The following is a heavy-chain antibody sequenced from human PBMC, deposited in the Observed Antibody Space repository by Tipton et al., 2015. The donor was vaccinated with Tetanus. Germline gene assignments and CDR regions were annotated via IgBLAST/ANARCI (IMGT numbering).Heavy chain of an antibody. Sequence: TLSLTCTVSGVSLTDYYWTWIRQPPGKGLEWIGEINHSGSAKYIPSLKSRATISVDTSKNQFSLNLSSVTAADTAVYYCARANNEFPKKGPFDSWGQGSLVIVSS. V-gene: IGHV4-34*01. CDR3: ARANNEFPKKGPFDS. J-gene: IGHJ4*02. CDR2: INHSGSA. CDR1: GVSLTDYY. D-gene: IGHD1-1*01.